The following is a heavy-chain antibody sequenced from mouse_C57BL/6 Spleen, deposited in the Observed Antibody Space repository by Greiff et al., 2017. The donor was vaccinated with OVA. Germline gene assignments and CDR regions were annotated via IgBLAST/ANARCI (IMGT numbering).Heavy chain of an antibody. CDR1: GYTFTSYW. CDR3: ARAPGGSSYDFDY. D-gene: IGHD1-1*01. V-gene: IGHV1-69*01. CDR2: IDPSDSYT. Sequence: VQLQQPGAELVMPGASVKLSCKASGYTFTSYWMHWVKQRPGQGLEWIGEIDPSDSYTNYNQKFKGKSTLTVDKSSSTAYMQLSSLTSEDSAVYYCARAPGGSSYDFDYWGQGTTHTVSS. J-gene: IGHJ2*01.